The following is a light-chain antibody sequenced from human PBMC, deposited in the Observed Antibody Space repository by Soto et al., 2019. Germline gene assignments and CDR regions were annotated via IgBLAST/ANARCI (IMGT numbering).Light chain of an antibody. CDR1: SSDVGGYNY. CDR3: SSYTSSSTLAV. V-gene: IGLV2-14*01. J-gene: IGLJ2*01. CDR2: DVS. Sequence: QPALTQPASVSGSPGQSITISCTGTSSDVGGYNYVSWYQQHPGKAPKLMIYDVSNRPSGVSNRFSGSKSGNTASLTISGLQAEDEADYYCSSYTSSSTLAVFGGGTKLTVL.